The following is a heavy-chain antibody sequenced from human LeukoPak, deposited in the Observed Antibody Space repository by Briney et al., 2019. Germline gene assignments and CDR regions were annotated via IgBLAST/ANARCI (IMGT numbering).Heavy chain of an antibody. V-gene: IGHV3-30*18. D-gene: IGHD3-22*01. CDR3: AKGPDRSGLYSLDY. J-gene: IGHJ4*02. Sequence: GRSLRLSCAASKFTFAAYDMHWVRQAPGKGLEWVAVISYDENDKYYADSVKGRFTISRDNAKNTLYLQMNSLRSEDTAVYCCAKGPDRSGLYSLDYWGQGTLVTVSS. CDR1: KFTFAAYD. CDR2: ISYDENDK.